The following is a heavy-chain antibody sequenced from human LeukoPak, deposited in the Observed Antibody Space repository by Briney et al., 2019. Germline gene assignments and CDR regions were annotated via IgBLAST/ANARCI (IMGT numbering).Heavy chain of an antibody. CDR2: INHSGST. CDR3: ARGGPYSLYYYGSGSYP. V-gene: IGHV4-34*01. D-gene: IGHD3-10*01. CDR1: GGSFSGYY. Sequence: SESLSLTCAVYGGSFSGYYWCWIRQPPGKGLEWIGEINHSGSTNYNPSLKSRVTISVDTSKNQFSLKLSSVTAADTAVYYCARGGPYSLYYYGSGSYPWGQGTLVTVSS. J-gene: IGHJ5*02.